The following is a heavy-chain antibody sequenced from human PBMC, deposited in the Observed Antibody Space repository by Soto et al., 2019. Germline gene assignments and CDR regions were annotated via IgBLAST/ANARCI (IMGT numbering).Heavy chain of an antibody. J-gene: IGHJ5*02. CDR1: GYRFTSYW. CDR3: ARKDKSGYFNWFDP. D-gene: IGHD3-22*01. CDR2: IFPNDSDT. Sequence: HGESLKISCRTSGYRFTSYWIAWVRQMPGKGLEWMGIIFPNDSDTRYSPSFQGQVTISADRSTSTVFLQWASLKASDTAVYFCARKDKSGYFNWFDPWGQGTLVTVSS. V-gene: IGHV5-51*01.